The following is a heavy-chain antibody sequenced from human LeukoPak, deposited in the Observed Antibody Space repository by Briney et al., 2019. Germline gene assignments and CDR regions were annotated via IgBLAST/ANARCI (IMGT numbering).Heavy chain of an antibody. D-gene: IGHD6-19*01. V-gene: IGHV3-33*01. CDR2: IWYDGSNK. Sequence: GGSLRLSCAASGFTFSSYGMHWVRQAPGKGLDRVAVIWYDGSNKYYADSVKGRFTISRDNSKNTLYLQMNSLRAEDTAVYYCARDHSSGWYSDYFDYWGQGTLVIVSS. CDR3: ARDHSSGWYSDYFDY. J-gene: IGHJ4*02. CDR1: GFTFSSYG.